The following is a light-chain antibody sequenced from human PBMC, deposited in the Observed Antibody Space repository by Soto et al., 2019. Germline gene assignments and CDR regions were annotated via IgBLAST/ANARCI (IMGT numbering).Light chain of an antibody. CDR1: QSVSDSY. CDR3: QQYVTSPPMYT. CDR2: ATS. V-gene: IGKV3-20*01. Sequence: ENVLTQSPGTLSLSPGERATLSCRASQSVSDSYLAWYQQKPGQTPRLLIYATSGRATGIPDRFSGSGCGTDFTLTISRVEPEDFEVYYCQQYVTSPPMYTFGQGTKLEIK. J-gene: IGKJ2*01.